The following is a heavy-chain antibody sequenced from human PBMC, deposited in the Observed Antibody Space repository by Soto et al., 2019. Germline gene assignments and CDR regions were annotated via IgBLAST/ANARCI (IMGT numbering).Heavy chain of an antibody. CDR2: IFHDGTA. V-gene: IGHV4-4*02. Sequence: SETLSLTCAVSGVSLTSGNWWTWVRQSPQRGLEYIGEIFHDGTANYYPSFERRVAMSVDTSRNQFSLKLSSVTAADTAVYFCARLVYDTRLNYMYFDFWGPGTLVTVSS. CDR3: ARLVYDTRLNYMYFDF. D-gene: IGHD3-10*01. CDR1: GVSLTSGNW. J-gene: IGHJ4*02.